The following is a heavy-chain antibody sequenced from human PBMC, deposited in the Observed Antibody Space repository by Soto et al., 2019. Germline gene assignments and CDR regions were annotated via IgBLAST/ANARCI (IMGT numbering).Heavy chain of an antibody. J-gene: IGHJ6*02. Sequence: SETLSLTCAVYCGSFSGYYWSWIRQPPGKGLEWIGEINHSGSTNYNPSLKSRVTISVDTSKNQFSLKLSSVTAADTAVYYCARWGEVRGVIILYYYYYGMDVWGQGTRVTVSS. V-gene: IGHV4-34*01. CDR2: INHSGST. CDR3: ARWGEVRGVIILYYYYYGMDV. D-gene: IGHD3-10*01. CDR1: CGSFSGYY.